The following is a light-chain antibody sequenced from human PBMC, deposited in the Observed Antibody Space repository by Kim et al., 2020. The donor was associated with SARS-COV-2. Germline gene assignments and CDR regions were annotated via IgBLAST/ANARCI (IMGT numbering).Light chain of an antibody. CDR3: VLYLGSGVWV. V-gene: IGLV8-61*01. Sequence: QTVVTQEASLSVSPGGTVTLTCGLSSGSASTTYSPSWYQHTPGQAPRPLIYNTDIRSSGVPDRFSGSILGNKAALTITGAQADDESDYHCVLYLGSGVWVFGGGTQLTVL. CDR2: NTD. CDR1: SGSASTTYS. J-gene: IGLJ3*02.